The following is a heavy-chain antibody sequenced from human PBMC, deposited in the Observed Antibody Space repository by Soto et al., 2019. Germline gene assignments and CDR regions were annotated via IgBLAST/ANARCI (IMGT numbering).Heavy chain of an antibody. CDR1: GYMFSNYA. V-gene: IGHV1-18*01. J-gene: IGHJ4*02. CDR2: INVYNGNT. D-gene: IGHD6-19*01. CDR3: ARDLSSGWFDY. Sequence: QVQLVQSGDEVKRPGASVKVSCKASGYMFSNYAISWVRQTPGQGLEWMGWINVYNGNTNYAQKFQGRVTMATDTSTNTAYLDLRSLRSDDTAVYFCARDLSSGWFDYWGQGTLVIVSS.